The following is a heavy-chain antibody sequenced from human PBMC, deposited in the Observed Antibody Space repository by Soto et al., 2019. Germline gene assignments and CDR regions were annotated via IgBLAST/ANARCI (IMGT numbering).Heavy chain of an antibody. D-gene: IGHD3-22*01. J-gene: IGHJ3*02. V-gene: IGHV1-18*04. Sequence: ASVKVSCKASGYTFTSYGISWVGQAPGQGLEWMGWISAYNGNTNYAQKLQGRVTMTTDTSTSTAYMELRSLRSDDTAVYYCARMYYYDSSGYYPPAFDIWGQGTMVTVSS. CDR3: ARMYYYDSSGYYPPAFDI. CDR2: ISAYNGNT. CDR1: GYTFTSYG.